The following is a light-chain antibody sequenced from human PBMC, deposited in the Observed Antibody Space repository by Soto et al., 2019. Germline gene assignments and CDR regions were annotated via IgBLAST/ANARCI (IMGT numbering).Light chain of an antibody. V-gene: IGKV3-11*01. Sequence: EIVLTQSPATLSLSPGESATLSCRASQSVSSYLAWYQQKPGQAPRLLIYDASNSATGIPARCSGSGSGTDFTLTISSLEPEDFAGYYCQQRSNWPRTFGQGTKLEIK. CDR3: QQRSNWPRT. J-gene: IGKJ2*01. CDR2: DAS. CDR1: QSVSSY.